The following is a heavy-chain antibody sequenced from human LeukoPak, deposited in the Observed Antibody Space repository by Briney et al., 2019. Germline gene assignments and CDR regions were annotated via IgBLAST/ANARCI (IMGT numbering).Heavy chain of an antibody. D-gene: IGHD3-22*01. Sequence: PSETLSHTCTVSGGSISSGGSYWSWIRQHPGKGLEWIGYIYYSGSTYYNPSLKSRVTISVDTSKNQFSLKLSSVTAADTAVYYCARGRGRTMIVRVDWLDPWGQGTLVTVSS. CDR3: ARGRGRTMIVRVDWLDP. CDR1: GGSISSGGSY. J-gene: IGHJ5*02. V-gene: IGHV4-31*03. CDR2: IYYSGST.